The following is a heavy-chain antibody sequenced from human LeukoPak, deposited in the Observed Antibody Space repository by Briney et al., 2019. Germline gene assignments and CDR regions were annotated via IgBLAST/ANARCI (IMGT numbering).Heavy chain of an antibody. CDR3: ARGRQLHLGELFPFAEFFQP. J-gene: IGHJ1*01. CDR2: INPNSGGT. V-gene: IGHV1-2*02. CDR1: GYTFTDSY. Sequence: ASVKISCKASGYTFTDSYMHWVRQAPGQALEWMGWINPNSGGTKSAQKFQGRVIMTRDTSISTAYMELRSLSSDDTAVYYCARGRQLHLGELFPFAEFFQPWGQGTLVTVFS. D-gene: IGHD3-16*01.